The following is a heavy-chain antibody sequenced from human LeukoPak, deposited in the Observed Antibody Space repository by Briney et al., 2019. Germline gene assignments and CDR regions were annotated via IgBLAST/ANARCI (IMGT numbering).Heavy chain of an antibody. V-gene: IGHV3-48*01. D-gene: IGHD1-26*01. CDR3: ATEGELLGFDY. J-gene: IGHJ4*02. CDR1: GFTFSSYS. Sequence: GGSLRLSCAASGFTFSSYSMNWVRQAPGKGLEWVSYISSSSSTIYYADSVKGRFTISRDNAKNSLYLQMNSLRAEDTAVYYCATEGELLGFDYWGQGTLVTVSS. CDR2: ISSSSSTI.